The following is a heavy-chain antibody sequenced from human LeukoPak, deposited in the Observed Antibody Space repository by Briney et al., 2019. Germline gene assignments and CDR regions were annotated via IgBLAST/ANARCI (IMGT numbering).Heavy chain of an antibody. CDR2: ISYDGSNK. CDR1: GFTFSSYA. J-gene: IGHJ4*02. Sequence: GGSLRLSCAASGFTFSSYAMHWVRKAPGKGLEWVAVISYDGSNKYYADSVKGRFTISRDNARNTVYLQMNSLRVEDTAVYYCERDFRSADYWGQGTLVTVSS. CDR3: ERDFRSADY. V-gene: IGHV3-30-3*01.